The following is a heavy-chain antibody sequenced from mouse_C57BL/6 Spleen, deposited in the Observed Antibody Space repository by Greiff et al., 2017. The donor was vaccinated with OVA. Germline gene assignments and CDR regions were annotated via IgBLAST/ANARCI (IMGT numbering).Heavy chain of an antibody. V-gene: IGHV5-17*01. CDR2: ISSCSSTI. Sequence: ELQLVESGGGLVTPGGSLKLSCAASGFTFSDYGMHWFRQAPEQGLEWVAYISSCSSTIYYADTVKGRFTISRDNAKNTLFLQMTRLRSEDTAMYYCARAGNYYYGSFWFAYWGQGTLVTVSA. CDR3: ARAGNYYYGSFWFAY. J-gene: IGHJ3*01. D-gene: IGHD1-1*01. CDR1: GFTFSDYG.